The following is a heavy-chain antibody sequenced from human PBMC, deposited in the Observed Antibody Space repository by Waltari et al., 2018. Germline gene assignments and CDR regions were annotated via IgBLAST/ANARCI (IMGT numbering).Heavy chain of an antibody. V-gene: IGHV4-39*07. Sequence: QLQLQESGPGLVKPSETLSLTCTVSGGSISSSSYYWGWIRQPPGEGLEWIGSIDYSGGTYYNRSVRSRVSISVDTSNSLFTPRVSSVTAADMAVYYCARDGYCGGDCYSGWYYYGMDVWGQGTTVTVSS. D-gene: IGHD2-21*02. CDR1: GGSISSSSYY. J-gene: IGHJ6*02. CDR3: ARDGYCGGDCYSGWYYYGMDV. CDR2: IDYSGGT.